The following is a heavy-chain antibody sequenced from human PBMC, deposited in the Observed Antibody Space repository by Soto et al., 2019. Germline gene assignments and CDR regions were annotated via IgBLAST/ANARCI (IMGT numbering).Heavy chain of an antibody. CDR3: GQRMRESNAFYI. Sequence: PGGSLTLSCAASGFTFSNAWLSWVRQPPGKGVEWVGRIKSKTDGRTTDYAAPVKGRFTISRDNSRNTRYWQMNSLRAEGKAVYYCGQRMRESNAFYIWGRGTMVTVSS. CDR2: IKSKTDGRTT. J-gene: IGHJ3*02. V-gene: IGHV3-15*01. CDR1: GFTFSNAW. D-gene: IGHD2-15*01.